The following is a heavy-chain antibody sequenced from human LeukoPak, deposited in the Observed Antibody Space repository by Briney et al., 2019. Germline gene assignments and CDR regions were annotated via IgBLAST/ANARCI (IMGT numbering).Heavy chain of an antibody. V-gene: IGHV4-59*01. J-gene: IGHJ5*02. CDR3: AREPGFDSSGYLNWFDP. D-gene: IGHD3-22*01. Sequence: SETLSLTCTVSGGSISSYYWSWIRQPPGKGLEWIACISYSGSTKYNPSLKSRVTISVDTSKNQLSLRLSSVTAADTAVYYCAREPGFDSSGYLNWFDPWGQGTLVTVSS. CDR1: GGSISSYY. CDR2: ISYSGST.